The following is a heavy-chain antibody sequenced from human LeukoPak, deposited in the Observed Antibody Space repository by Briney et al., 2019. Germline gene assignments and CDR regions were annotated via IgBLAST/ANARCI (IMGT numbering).Heavy chain of an antibody. CDR2: INQDGSEK. CDR1: GFTFTSYW. J-gene: IGHJ4*02. D-gene: IGHD3-10*01. Sequence: PGGSLRLSCAASGFTFTSYWMSWVRQAPGKGLARVANINQDGSEKYYVDSVKGRFTISRDNARNSLHLQMNSLRAEDTAVYYCVRDSSTPDYWGQGTLVTVSS. V-gene: IGHV3-7*01. CDR3: VRDSSTPDY.